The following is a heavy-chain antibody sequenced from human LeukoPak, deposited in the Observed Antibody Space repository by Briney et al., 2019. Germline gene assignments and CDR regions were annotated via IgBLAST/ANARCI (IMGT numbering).Heavy chain of an antibody. CDR3: ARPIYGSGSYYAFDI. V-gene: IGHV5-51*01. CDR1: GYSFTSYW. CDR2: IYPGDSDT. Sequence: GESLKISCKGSGYSFTSYWIGWVRQMPGKGLEWMGIIYPGDSDTRYSPSFQGQVTISADKSISTAYLQWSSLKASDTAMYYCARPIYGSGSYYAFDIRGQGTMVTVSS. J-gene: IGHJ3*02. D-gene: IGHD3-10*01.